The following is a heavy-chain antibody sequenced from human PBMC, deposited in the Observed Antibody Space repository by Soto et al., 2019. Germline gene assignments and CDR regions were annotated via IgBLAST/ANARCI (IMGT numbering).Heavy chain of an antibody. V-gene: IGHV1-18*01. CDR1: CYTFTSYG. J-gene: IGHJ6*02. Sequence: ASGKVSCKDPCYTFTSYGISLFRQSPGQWLECILWISAYNGNTNYAQKLQGRVTMTTDTSTNTAYMELRSLRSDDTAVYYCARDGYCSSTSCYMVYYGMEVWGQGTTVTVSS. D-gene: IGHD2-2*03. CDR2: ISAYNGNT. CDR3: ARDGYCSSTSCYMVYYGMEV.